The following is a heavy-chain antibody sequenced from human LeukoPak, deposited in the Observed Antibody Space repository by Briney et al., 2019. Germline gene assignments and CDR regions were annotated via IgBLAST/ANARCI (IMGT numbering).Heavy chain of an antibody. V-gene: IGHV1-46*01. CDR1: GYTFTSYY. Sequence: ASVKVSCKASGYTFTSYYMHWVRQAPGQGLEWMGIINPSGGSTSYAQKFQGRVTMTRDTSTSTVYMELSSLRSEDTAVYYCARDYCGGDCYQYGAFDYWGQGTLVTVSP. CDR3: ARDYCGGDCYQYGAFDY. D-gene: IGHD2-21*02. CDR2: INPSGGST. J-gene: IGHJ4*02.